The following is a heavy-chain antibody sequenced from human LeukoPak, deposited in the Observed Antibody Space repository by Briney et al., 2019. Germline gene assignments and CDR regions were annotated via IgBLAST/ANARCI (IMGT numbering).Heavy chain of an antibody. CDR3: ARGRGSRSWSLQYYYYYMDV. Sequence: ASVKVSCKASGYTFTSYDINWVRQATGQGLEWMGWMNPNSGNTGYAQKFQGRVTMTRNTSISTAYMELSSLRSEDTAVYYCARGRGSRSWSLQYYYYYMDVWGKGTTVTISS. V-gene: IGHV1-8*01. CDR2: MNPNSGNT. J-gene: IGHJ6*03. CDR1: GYTFTSYD. D-gene: IGHD6-13*01.